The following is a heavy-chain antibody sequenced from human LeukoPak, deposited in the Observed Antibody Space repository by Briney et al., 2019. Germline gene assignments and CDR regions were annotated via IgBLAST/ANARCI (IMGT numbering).Heavy chain of an antibody. CDR1: GYPINNAYY. Sequence: KPSETLSLTCGVSGYPINNAYYWVWIRQPPGKGLEWIGSLYHPDSTYYNPSLKSRVTMSVDTSRNQFSLRLSFVTAADTAVYYCARQYDSYFYYYLDLWGTGNTVTVSS. V-gene: IGHV4-38-2*01. CDR3: ARQYDSYFYYYLDL. D-gene: IGHD2-2*01. CDR2: LYHPDST. J-gene: IGHJ6*03.